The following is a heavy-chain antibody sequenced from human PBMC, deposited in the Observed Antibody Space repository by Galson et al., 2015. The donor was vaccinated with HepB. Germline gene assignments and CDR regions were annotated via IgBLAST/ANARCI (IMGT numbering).Heavy chain of an antibody. CDR3: ARDGFGELFPDY. Sequence: SLRLSCAASGFTFSSYAMHWVRQAPGKGLEWVAVISYDGSNKYYADSVKGRFTISRDNSKNTLYLQMNSLRAEDTAVYYCARDGFGELFPDYWGQGTLVTVSS. V-gene: IGHV3-30-3*01. D-gene: IGHD3-10*01. CDR2: ISYDGSNK. J-gene: IGHJ4*02. CDR1: GFTFSSYA.